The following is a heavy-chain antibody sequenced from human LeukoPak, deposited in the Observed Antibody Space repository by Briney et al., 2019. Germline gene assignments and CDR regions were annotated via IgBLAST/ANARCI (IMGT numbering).Heavy chain of an antibody. CDR2: AGWAGGTT. V-gene: IGHV3-43*01. D-gene: IGHD3-10*02. J-gene: IGHJ4*02. Sequence: PGGSLRLSCATSGFNFHRYTIHWVRQAPGKGLEWVSLAGWAGGTTYYSDSVRGRFTIFRDSGRNSVYLQMNSLTTDDTAFYFCAKELDTMFFDYWGQGALVTVSS. CDR3: AKELDTMFFDY. CDR1: GFNFHRYT.